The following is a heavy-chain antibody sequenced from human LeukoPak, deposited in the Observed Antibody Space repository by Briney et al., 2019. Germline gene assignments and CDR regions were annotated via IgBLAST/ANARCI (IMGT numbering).Heavy chain of an antibody. Sequence: GGSLRLSCAASGFTFSSYGMSWVRQAPGKGLEWVSAISGSGGSTYYADSVKGRFTISRDNSKNTLYLQMNSLRDEDTDVYYCAKDPALWFGELFQRDNWFEPWGQGTLVTVSS. J-gene: IGHJ5*02. V-gene: IGHV3-23*01. CDR2: ISGSGGST. CDR3: AKDPALWFGELFQRDNWFEP. D-gene: IGHD3-10*01. CDR1: GFTFSSYG.